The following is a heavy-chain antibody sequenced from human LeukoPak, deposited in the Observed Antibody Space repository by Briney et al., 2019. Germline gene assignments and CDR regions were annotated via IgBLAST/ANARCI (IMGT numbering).Heavy chain of an antibody. Sequence: PGGSLRLSCAASGFTFSSYWMHWVRHAPGKGLVWVSRINSDGSSTTYADSVKGRFTISRDNAKNTLYLQMNSLRAEDTAVYYWARETEGDDYWGQGTLVTVSA. CDR1: GFTFSSYW. J-gene: IGHJ4*02. CDR2: INSDGSST. CDR3: ARETEGDDY. D-gene: IGHD2-21*01. V-gene: IGHV3-74*01.